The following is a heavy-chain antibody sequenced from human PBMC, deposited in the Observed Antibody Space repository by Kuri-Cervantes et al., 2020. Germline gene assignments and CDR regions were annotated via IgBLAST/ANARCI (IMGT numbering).Heavy chain of an antibody. CDR3: AREGPPSSGSCFDY. V-gene: IGHV3-74*01. Sequence: GGSLRLSCAASGFTFSSYWMHWVRQAPGKGLVWVSRINSDGSSTSYADSVKGRFTISRDNAKNSLYLQMNSLRDEDTAVYYCAREGPPSSGSCFDYWGQGTLVTVSS. D-gene: IGHD1-26*01. CDR2: INSDGSST. CDR1: GFTFSSYW. J-gene: IGHJ4*02.